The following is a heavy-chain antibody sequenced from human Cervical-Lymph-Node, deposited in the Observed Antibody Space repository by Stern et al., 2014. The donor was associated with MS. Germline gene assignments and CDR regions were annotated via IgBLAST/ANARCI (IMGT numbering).Heavy chain of an antibody. Sequence: EVQLVESGGGLVQPGGSLRLSCAASGFTLSDHYMDWVRQAPGKGLEWIGRRRNKAKSYSTDYATSVKGIFTISRDDSKNSLFLQMDSLKTDDTAVYYCAREAHGDYWGQGTLVTVSS. CDR2: RRNKAKSYST. CDR1: GFTLSDHY. CDR3: AREAHGDY. V-gene: IGHV3-72*01. J-gene: IGHJ4*02.